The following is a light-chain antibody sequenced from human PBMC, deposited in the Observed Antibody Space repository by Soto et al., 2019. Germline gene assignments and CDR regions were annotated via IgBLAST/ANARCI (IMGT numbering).Light chain of an antibody. J-gene: IGKJ2*02. CDR1: QSISSW. CDR2: DTS. CDR3: QQYNDLCT. V-gene: IGKV1-5*01. Sequence: DIQMTQSPSTLSVSVGDRVTITCRASQSISSWLAWYQQKPGKAPKLLTYDTSNLESGVPSRFSGSGSGTEFTLTISSLQPDDFATYYCQQYNDLCTFGQGTKLEIK.